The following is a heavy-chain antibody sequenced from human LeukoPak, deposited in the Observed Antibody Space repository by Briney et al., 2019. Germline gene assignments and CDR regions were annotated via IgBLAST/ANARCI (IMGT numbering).Heavy chain of an antibody. D-gene: IGHD3-10*01. CDR2: IWYDGSNK. Sequence: GGSLRLSCAASGFTFSSYGMHWVRQAPGKGLEWVAVIWYDGSNKYYADSVKGRFTISRDNSKNTLYLQMNSLRAEDTAVYYCARDRDYGSGSYSLYYYYGMDVWGKGTTVTVSP. CDR1: GFTFSSYG. CDR3: ARDRDYGSGSYSLYYYYGMDV. J-gene: IGHJ6*04. V-gene: IGHV3-33*01.